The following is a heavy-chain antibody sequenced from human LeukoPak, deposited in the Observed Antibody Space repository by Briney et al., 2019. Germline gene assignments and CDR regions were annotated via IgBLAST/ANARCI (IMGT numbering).Heavy chain of an antibody. D-gene: IGHD2-15*01. CDR2: MRPNSGET. Sequence: ASVKVSCKASGYTFTNFEINWVRQVAGRGLEWMGWMRPNSGETVNVQKFQGRVTMTRDISTSTAYMELTGLRSDDTAVYFCARGYCSGGGCYTAEYLPHWGQGTLVTVSS. CDR3: ARGYCSGGGCYTAEYLPH. J-gene: IGHJ1*01. CDR1: GYTFTNFE. V-gene: IGHV1-8*02.